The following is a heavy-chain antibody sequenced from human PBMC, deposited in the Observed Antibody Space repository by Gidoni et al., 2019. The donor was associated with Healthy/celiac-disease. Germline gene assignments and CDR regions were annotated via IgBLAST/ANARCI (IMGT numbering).Heavy chain of an antibody. CDR3: ARVTAIAAGMDV. CDR2: IIPIFGTA. D-gene: IGHD6-6*01. V-gene: IGHV1-69*01. CDR1: GGPFSSYA. J-gene: IGHJ6*02. Sequence: QVQLVQSGAEVKKPGSSVKVSCKASGGPFSSYAISWVRQAPGQGLAWMGGIIPIFGTANYAQKFQGRVTITADESTSTAYMELSSLRSEDTAVYYCARVTAIAAGMDVWGQGTTVTVSS.